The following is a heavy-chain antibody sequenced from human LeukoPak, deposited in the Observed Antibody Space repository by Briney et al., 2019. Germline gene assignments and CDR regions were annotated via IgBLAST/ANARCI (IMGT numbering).Heavy chain of an antibody. V-gene: IGHV4-34*01. CDR2: INHSGST. D-gene: IGHD3-22*01. J-gene: IGHJ3*02. Sequence: NPSEPLSLTCAVYGGSFSGYYWSWIRRPPGKGLEWIGEINHSGSTNYNPSLKSRVTISVDTSKNQFSLKLSSVTAADTAVYYCASAMIGVPDDAFDTWGQGTMVTVSP. CDR1: GGSFSGYY. CDR3: ASAMIGVPDDAFDT.